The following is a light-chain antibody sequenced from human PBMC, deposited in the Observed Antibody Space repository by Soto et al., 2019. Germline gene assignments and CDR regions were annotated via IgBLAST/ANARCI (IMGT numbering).Light chain of an antibody. J-gene: IGKJ5*01. Sequence: EIVLTQSPATLSLSPGERATLSCRASQTVSNYLLWYQQKPGQAPRLLIYDASNRATGIPARFSGSGSETDFTLTISSLEPEDFAVYYCQQYGSSPSTFGQGTRLEIK. CDR3: QQYGSSPST. CDR2: DAS. CDR1: QTVSNY. V-gene: IGKV3-11*01.